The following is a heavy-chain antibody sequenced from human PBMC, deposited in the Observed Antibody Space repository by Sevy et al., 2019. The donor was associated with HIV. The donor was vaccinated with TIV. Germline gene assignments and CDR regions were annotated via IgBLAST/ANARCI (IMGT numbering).Heavy chain of an antibody. Sequence: GGSLRLSCAASGFSFSNHAMHWVRQGPGKGPEWVAFIRNDGSHEYYADSVKGRFTISRDNSKNTLDLQMNSLRPEDTAVYYCARDRKVLLVVYAIPFDAFDIWGQGTMVTVSS. CDR2: IRNDGSHE. J-gene: IGHJ3*02. D-gene: IGHD2-8*01. V-gene: IGHV3-30*02. CDR1: GFSFSNHA. CDR3: ARDRKVLLVVYAIPFDAFDI.